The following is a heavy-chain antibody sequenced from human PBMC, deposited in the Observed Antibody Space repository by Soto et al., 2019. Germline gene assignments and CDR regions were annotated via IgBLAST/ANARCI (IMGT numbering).Heavy chain of an antibody. J-gene: IGHJ6*02. V-gene: IGHV3-66*01. CDR1: GFTVSSKY. CDR3: ARGTYYYDSGGYSHGMDV. CDR2: IYSGGSI. D-gene: IGHD3-22*01. Sequence: EVQLVESGGGLVQPGGSLRLSCAASGFTVSSKYMSWVRQAPGKGLEWVSAIYSGGSIYYADSVKGRFTIYRDNSKNTVDLQMHSLRVEDTAVYYCARGTYYYDSGGYSHGMDVWGQGTTVTVSS.